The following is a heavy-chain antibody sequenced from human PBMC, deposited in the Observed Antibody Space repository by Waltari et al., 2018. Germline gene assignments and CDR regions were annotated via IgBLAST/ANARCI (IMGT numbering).Heavy chain of an antibody. J-gene: IGHJ3*01. D-gene: IGHD3-3*01. CDR2: IRNDGSDK. Sequence: VQLVESGGDVVQPGRSLRLPCSTSGFTFNTYGMTGVRQAPGKGLEWVAVIRNDGSDKFYADSVKGRFSISRDNSKNTLYLQMNSLRVEDTAFYYCARAEEGVVIALGAFDVWGQGTKVTVSS. V-gene: IGHV3-33*01. CDR3: ARAEEGVVIALGAFDV. CDR1: GFTFNTYG.